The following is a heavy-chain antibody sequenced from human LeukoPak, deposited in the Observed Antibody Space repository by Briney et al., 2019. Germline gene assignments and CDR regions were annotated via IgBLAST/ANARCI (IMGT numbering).Heavy chain of an antibody. CDR2: IRYDGSNK. J-gene: IGHJ3*02. Sequence: GGSLRLSCTASGFTFSSYGMHWVRQAPGKGLEWVACIRYDGSNKYYADSVKGRFTISRDNSKNTLYLQMNSLRAEDTAVYYCAKVRYSSGWYESAFDIWGQGTMVTVSS. CDR1: GFTFSSYG. D-gene: IGHD6-19*01. CDR3: AKVRYSSGWYESAFDI. V-gene: IGHV3-30*02.